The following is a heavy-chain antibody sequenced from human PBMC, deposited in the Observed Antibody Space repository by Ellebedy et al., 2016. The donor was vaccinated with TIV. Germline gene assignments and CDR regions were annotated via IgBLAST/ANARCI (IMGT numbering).Heavy chain of an antibody. CDR1: RFTFSIYA. CDR2: ISGDGGGT. Sequence: GESLKISCAASRFTFSIYAMSWVRQAPGKGLEWVSTISGDGGGTFYADSVKGRFTISRDNSKNTLYLQMDSLRVEDTAVYYCARGGSSWWGGPFDIWGQGTVVTVSS. D-gene: IGHD6-13*01. V-gene: IGHV3-23*01. J-gene: IGHJ3*02. CDR3: ARGGSSWWGGPFDI.